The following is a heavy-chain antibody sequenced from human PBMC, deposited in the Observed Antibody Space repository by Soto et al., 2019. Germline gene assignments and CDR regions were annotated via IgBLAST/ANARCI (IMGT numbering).Heavy chain of an antibody. Sequence: SETLSLTGTVSGGSTSSSSYYWGWIRQPPGKGLEWIGSIYYSGSTYYNPSLKSRVTVSVDTSKNQFSLKLSSVTAPDPGVYYCAFQGGVWFGGTQDYHGMDVWGQGTTVTVSS. J-gene: IGHJ6*02. CDR2: IYYSGST. D-gene: IGHD3-10*01. CDR1: GGSTSSSSYY. CDR3: AFQGGVWFGGTQDYHGMDV. V-gene: IGHV4-39*01.